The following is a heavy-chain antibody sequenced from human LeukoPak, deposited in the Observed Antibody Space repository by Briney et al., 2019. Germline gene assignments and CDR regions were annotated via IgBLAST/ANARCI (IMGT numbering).Heavy chain of an antibody. Sequence: SETLSLTCTVSGGSISSYYWSWIRQPPGKGLEWIGEINHSGSTNYNPSLKSRVTISVDTSKNQFSLKLSSVTAADTAVYYCARRRGSTYYYDSSGYSWFDPWGQGTLVTVSS. CDR2: INHSGST. CDR3: ARRRGSTYYYDSSGYSWFDP. D-gene: IGHD3-22*01. V-gene: IGHV4-34*01. CDR1: GGSISSYY. J-gene: IGHJ5*02.